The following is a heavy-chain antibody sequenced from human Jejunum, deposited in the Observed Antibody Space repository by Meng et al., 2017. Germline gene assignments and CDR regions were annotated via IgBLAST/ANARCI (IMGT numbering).Heavy chain of an antibody. CDR2: ISACGATP. CDR1: GFTLNVYD. Sequence: GGSLRLSCAASGFTLNVYDMHWVRQAPGKGLEWVSGISACGATPFYAASVKGRFTISRDNAKNTVYLQLDSLRVEDTAMYHCVKDATMIRGVVNPYFDFWGQGTPVTVSS. V-gene: IGHV3-23*01. D-gene: IGHD3-10*01. CDR3: VKDATMIRGVVNPYFDF. J-gene: IGHJ4*02.